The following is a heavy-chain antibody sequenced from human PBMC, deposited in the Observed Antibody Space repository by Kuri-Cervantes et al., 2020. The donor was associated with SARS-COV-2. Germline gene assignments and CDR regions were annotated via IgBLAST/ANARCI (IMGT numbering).Heavy chain of an antibody. Sequence: GESLKISCTASGFIFSDYYMTWIRQAPGKGLEWVSNIGPSGTTKYYADSVKGRFTISRDNSKNTLYLQMNSLRAEDTAVYYCARDPVHYDFWSGYIGANAFDIWGQGTMVTDSS. J-gene: IGHJ3*02. CDR1: GFIFSDYY. V-gene: IGHV3-11*04. CDR3: ARDPVHYDFWSGYIGANAFDI. CDR2: IGPSGTTK. D-gene: IGHD3-3*01.